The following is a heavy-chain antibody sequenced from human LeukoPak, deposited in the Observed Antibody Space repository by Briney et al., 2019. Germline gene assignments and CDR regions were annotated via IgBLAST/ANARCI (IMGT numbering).Heavy chain of an antibody. Sequence: ASVKVSCKASGYMFNIYGISWVRQAPGQGLEWMGWISAFNGNTNYARNFQDRVTMTTDTSTGTAYMELTSLSSDDTAVYYCARSPPSTGYDRFDTWGQGTLVTVSS. J-gene: IGHJ4*02. CDR2: ISAFNGNT. D-gene: IGHD5-12*01. CDR1: GYMFNIYG. V-gene: IGHV1-18*01. CDR3: ARSPPSTGYDRFDT.